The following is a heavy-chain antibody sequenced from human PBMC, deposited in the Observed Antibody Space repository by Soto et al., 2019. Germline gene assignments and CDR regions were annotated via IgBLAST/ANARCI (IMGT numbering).Heavy chain of an antibody. D-gene: IGHD1-1*01. CDR3: ARDLAWKRGKVGRYYYGMDV. J-gene: IGHJ6*02. CDR1: GFIFSDYY. V-gene: IGHV3-11*06. Sequence: QVLLVESGGGLVKPGGSLRLSCAASGFIFSDYYMSWVRQTPGKGLEWVSYISTRSTYTNYADSVKGRFTISRDNAKNFLYLQMDSLRVEDTAVYYCARDLAWKRGKVGRYYYGMDVWGQGTTVTVSS. CDR2: ISTRSTYT.